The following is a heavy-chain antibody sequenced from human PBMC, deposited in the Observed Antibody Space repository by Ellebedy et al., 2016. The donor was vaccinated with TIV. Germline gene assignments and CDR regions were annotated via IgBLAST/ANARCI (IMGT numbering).Heavy chain of an antibody. D-gene: IGHD5/OR15-5a*01. J-gene: IGHJ3*01. CDR1: GFIFSTYG. CDR2: LSYDGSNQ. V-gene: IGHV3-30*19. Sequence: PGGSLRLSCEASGFIFSTYGMHWVRQAPGKGLEWVAVLSYDGSNQYYADSVKGRFTISRDTSKNTLYVQLNSLRAEDTAVYYCARVVRSLRLRDAFDLWGQGTMVTVSS. CDR3: ARVVRSLRLRDAFDL.